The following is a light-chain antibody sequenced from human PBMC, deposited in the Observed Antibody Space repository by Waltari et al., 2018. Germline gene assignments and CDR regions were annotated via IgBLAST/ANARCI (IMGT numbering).Light chain of an antibody. CDR3: QQYVTLPAT. Sequence: EIVLTQSPGPLSLSPGESATPSCRASQSVSWFLAWYPQKPCQAPSLLIYHAYVRATGSPYRFRGSGSGTDLSLTISRLEPEDFAVYYCQQYVTLPATFGQGTKLEIK. CDR2: HAY. J-gene: IGKJ1*01. CDR1: QSVSWF. V-gene: IGKV3-20*01.